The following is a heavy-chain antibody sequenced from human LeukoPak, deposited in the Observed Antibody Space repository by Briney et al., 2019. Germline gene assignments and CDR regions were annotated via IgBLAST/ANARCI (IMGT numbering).Heavy chain of an antibody. Sequence: GGSLRLSCAASGFTFSSYGMSWVRQAPGKGLEWVSFISSSSSYIYYADSVKGRFTISRDNSKNTLYLQMNSLRAEDTAVYYCAKDSGYDLWAFDIWGQGTMVTVSS. CDR1: GFTFSSYG. CDR2: ISSSSSYI. D-gene: IGHD5-12*01. CDR3: AKDSGYDLWAFDI. J-gene: IGHJ3*02. V-gene: IGHV3-21*01.